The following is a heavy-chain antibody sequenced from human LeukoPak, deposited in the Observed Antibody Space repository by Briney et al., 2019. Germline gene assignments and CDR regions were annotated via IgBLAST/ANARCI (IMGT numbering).Heavy chain of an antibody. CDR1: GGSISSYY. J-gene: IGHJ2*01. V-gene: IGHV4-4*07. D-gene: IGHD2-2*01. CDR2: IYTSGST. CDR3: ARGRRVPAATYWYFDL. Sequence: SETLSLTCTVSGGSISSYYWSWIRQPAGKGLEWIGRIYTSGSTNYNPSLKSRVTISVDTSKNQFSLKLSSMTAADTAVYYCARGRRVPAATYWYFDLWGRGTLVTVSS.